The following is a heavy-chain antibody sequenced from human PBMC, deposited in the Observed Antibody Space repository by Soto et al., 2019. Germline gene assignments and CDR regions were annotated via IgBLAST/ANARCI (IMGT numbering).Heavy chain of an antibody. CDR2: ISYDGSNK. CDR3: AKDGAGSLDY. Sequence: GGSLRLSCAASGFTFSSYGMHWVRQAPGKGLEWVAVISYDGSNKYYADSVKGRFTISRDNSKNTLYLQMNSLRAEDTAVYYCAKDGAGSLDYWGQGTLVTVSS. V-gene: IGHV3-30*18. D-gene: IGHD1-26*01. CDR1: GFTFSSYG. J-gene: IGHJ4*02.